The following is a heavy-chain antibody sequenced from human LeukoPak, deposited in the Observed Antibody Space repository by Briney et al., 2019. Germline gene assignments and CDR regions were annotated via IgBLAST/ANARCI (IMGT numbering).Heavy chain of an antibody. J-gene: IGHJ4*02. V-gene: IGHV3-7*01. D-gene: IGHD5-18*01. Sequence: GGSLRLSCAASGFTFSSYAMSWVRQAPGKGLEWVANIKQDGSEKYYVDSVKGRFTISRDNAKNSLYLQMNSLRAEDTAVYYCARRYNYGDYWGQGTLVTVSS. CDR3: ARRYNYGDY. CDR1: GFTFSSYA. CDR2: IKQDGSEK.